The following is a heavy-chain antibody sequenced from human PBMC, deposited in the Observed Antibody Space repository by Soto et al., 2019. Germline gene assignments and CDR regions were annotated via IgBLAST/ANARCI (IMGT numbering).Heavy chain of an antibody. CDR2: IYYSGST. V-gene: IGHV4-59*01. J-gene: IGHJ6*04. CDR3: ARDPGYCSGGSCYSGGVDV. D-gene: IGHD2-15*01. Sequence: PSETLSLTCTVSGFSIISYYWSWIRQPPGKGLEWIGYIYYSGSTNYNPSLKSRVTISVDTSKNQFSLKLGSVTAADTAVYYCARDPGYCSGGSCYSGGVDVWGKGTTVTVSS. CDR1: GFSIISYY.